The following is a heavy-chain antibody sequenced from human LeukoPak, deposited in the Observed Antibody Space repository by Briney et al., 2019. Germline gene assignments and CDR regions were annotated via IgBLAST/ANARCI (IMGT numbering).Heavy chain of an antibody. V-gene: IGHV1-2*02. CDR2: INTKREGT. J-gene: IGHJ5*02. CDR1: GYTFTGYY. D-gene: IGHD1-26*01. Sequence: ASLNVSSKASGYTFTGYYMHWVRQAPGQGLGWMGWINTKREGTNSAQAFHGRVPINRDSPISTAYMELTRLRPGAPAGYYCPRAGYSGIVAWGQGTPVTVSS. CDR3: PRAGYSGIVA.